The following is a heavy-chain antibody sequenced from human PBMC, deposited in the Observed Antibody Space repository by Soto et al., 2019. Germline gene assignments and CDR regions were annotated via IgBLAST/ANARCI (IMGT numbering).Heavy chain of an antibody. D-gene: IGHD3-10*01. CDR2: ISGSGGSA. Sequence: EVQLLESGGGLVQPGGSLRLSCAASGFSFSSYAMSWVRQAPGKGLEWVSGISGSGGSAYYADSVKGRFTISRDNSKNTLYLQMNSLRAEDTAVYYCAKGKTSLIYYYHAMDVWGQGTTVTVSS. CDR1: GFSFSSYA. J-gene: IGHJ6*02. V-gene: IGHV3-23*01. CDR3: AKGKTSLIYYYHAMDV.